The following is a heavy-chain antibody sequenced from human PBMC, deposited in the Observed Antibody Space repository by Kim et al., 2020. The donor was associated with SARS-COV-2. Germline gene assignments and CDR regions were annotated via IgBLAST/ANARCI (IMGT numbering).Heavy chain of an antibody. CDR1: GFMFSNYY. J-gene: IGHJ4*02. Sequence: GGSLRLSCVASGFMFSNYYMGWVRQAPGEGLEWVANIKEDGGAVFYVDSVKGRFTISRDNAKNSLFLQMNSLRAEDTGVYYCAKTIGGADINFDYWDQGTLVTVSS. V-gene: IGHV3-7*01. CDR2: IKEDGGAV. CDR3: AKTIGGADINFDY. D-gene: IGHD3-9*01.